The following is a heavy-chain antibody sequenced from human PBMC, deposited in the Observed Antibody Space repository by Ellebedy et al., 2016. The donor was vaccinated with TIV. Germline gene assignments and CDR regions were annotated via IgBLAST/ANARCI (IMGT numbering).Heavy chain of an antibody. CDR2: TYYMSKWYN. J-gene: IGHJ4*02. CDR3: ARSPIATRLIDF. V-gene: IGHV6-1*01. D-gene: IGHD6-6*01. CDR1: GDNVSRNRAA. Sequence: SQTLSLTCAISGDNVSRNRAAWNWLRQSPSRGLEWLGRTYYMSKWYNDYALSVTGRMTISPDTSKNQFSLQLSSVTPGDTAIYYCARSPIATRLIDFWGQGTLVSVSS.